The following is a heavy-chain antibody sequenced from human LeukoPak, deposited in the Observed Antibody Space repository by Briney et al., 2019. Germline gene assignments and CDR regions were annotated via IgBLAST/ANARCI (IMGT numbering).Heavy chain of an antibody. Sequence: PGGSLRLSCAASGFTFSSYGMSWVRQAPGKGLEWVSGISGSGGGTYYADSVKGRFTISRDNSKNTMYLQMNSLRADDTAVYYCAKAGGYGSGSYRNWFDPWGQGTLVTVSS. D-gene: IGHD3-10*01. CDR2: ISGSGGGT. J-gene: IGHJ5*02. CDR3: AKAGGYGSGSYRNWFDP. V-gene: IGHV3-23*01. CDR1: GFTFSSYG.